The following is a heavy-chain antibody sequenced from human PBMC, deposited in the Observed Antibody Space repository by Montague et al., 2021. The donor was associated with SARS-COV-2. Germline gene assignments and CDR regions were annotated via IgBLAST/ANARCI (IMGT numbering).Heavy chain of an antibody. CDR1: GGSFSGYY. Sequence: SETLSLTCAVYGGSFSGYYWSWICRPQVKGLEWIGESNHSGSTNYNPSPNSKVTISVDTSKTQLSLKLSSVTAADTAVYFCASGFRSVVPAVLGGAFYYYGHMDVWGQGTTVTVSS. J-gene: IGHJ6*03. D-gene: IGHD2-2*01. CDR2: SNHSGST. CDR3: ASGFRSVVPAVLGGAFYYYGHMDV. V-gene: IGHV4-34*01.